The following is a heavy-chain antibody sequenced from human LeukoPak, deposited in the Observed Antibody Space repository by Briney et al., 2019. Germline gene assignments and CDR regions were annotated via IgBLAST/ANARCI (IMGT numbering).Heavy chain of an antibody. J-gene: IGHJ3*02. CDR3: ARDFLSYDGSENHFEDTFDI. CDR2: IGAFNGNT. V-gene: IGHV1-18*04. Sequence: ASVKVSCKASGYTFTGYYMHWVRQAPGQGLEWLGWIGAFNGNTNYAQSLQGRVTMTADTSTTTAYMELRSLSSDDTAVYYCARDFLSYDGSENHFEDTFDIWGQGTMVTFSS. D-gene: IGHD3-22*01. CDR1: GYTFTGYY.